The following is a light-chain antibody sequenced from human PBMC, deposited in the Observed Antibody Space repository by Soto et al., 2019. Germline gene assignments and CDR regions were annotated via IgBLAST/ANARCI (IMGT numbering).Light chain of an antibody. CDR2: AAS. J-gene: IGKJ1*01. CDR3: QQADSFPST. CDR1: QGISCW. V-gene: IGKV1D-12*01. Sequence: DIQMTQSPSSVSASVGDRVTITCRASQGISCWLAWYQQNPGKVPKLLIYAASSLQSGVPSRFSGSGSGTDFTLTISSLQPEDFAIYYCQQADSFPSTFGQGTKVEIK.